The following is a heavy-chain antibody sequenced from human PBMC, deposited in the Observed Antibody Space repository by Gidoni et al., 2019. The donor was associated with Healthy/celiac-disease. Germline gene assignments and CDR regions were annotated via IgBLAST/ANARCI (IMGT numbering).Heavy chain of an antibody. Sequence: QVQLVQSGAEVKKPGSSVKVSCKASGGTFSSYAISWVRQAPGQGLEWMGRIIPILGIANYAQKFQGRVTITADKSTSTAYMELSSLRSEDTAVYYCARDGDPYLSGATWFDPWGQGTLVTVSS. CDR1: GGTFSSYA. D-gene: IGHD3-10*01. CDR3: ARDGDPYLSGATWFDP. V-gene: IGHV1-69*04. J-gene: IGHJ5*02. CDR2: IIPILGIA.